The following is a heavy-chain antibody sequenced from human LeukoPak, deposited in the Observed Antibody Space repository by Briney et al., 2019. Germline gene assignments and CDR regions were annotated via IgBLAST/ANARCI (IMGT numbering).Heavy chain of an antibody. V-gene: IGHV3-21*01. CDR1: GFTFSSYS. J-gene: IGHJ4*02. CDR3: ARGHFGVVLDY. D-gene: IGHD3-3*01. Sequence: GSLRLSCEGSGFTFSSYSMIWVRQAPGKGLEWVSSIRGDSTETRHADSLMGRFTISRDNAKKSLYLQMNNLRAEDTAVYYCARGHFGVVLDYWGQGTLVTVSS. CDR2: IRGDSTET.